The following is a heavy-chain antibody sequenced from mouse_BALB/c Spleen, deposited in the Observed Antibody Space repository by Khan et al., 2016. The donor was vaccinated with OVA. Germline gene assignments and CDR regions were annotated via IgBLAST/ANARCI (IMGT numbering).Heavy chain of an antibody. D-gene: IGHD1-1*01. CDR1: GYSITSDYA. J-gene: IGHJ2*01. CDR2: ISYSGNT. CDR3: ARIYGGDFDY. Sequence: EVKLEESGPGLVKPSQSLSLTCTVTGYSITSDYAWNWIRQFPGNKLEWMGYISYSGNTKYNPSLKSRISITRDTSKNQFFLQLNSVTTEDTATYYCARIYGGDFDYWGQDGTLTVAS. V-gene: IGHV3-2*02.